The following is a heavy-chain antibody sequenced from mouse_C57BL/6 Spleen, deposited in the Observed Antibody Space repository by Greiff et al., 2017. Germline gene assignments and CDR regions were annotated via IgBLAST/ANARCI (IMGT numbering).Heavy chain of an antibody. CDR3: ARFLSSYAMDY. CDR1: GYTFTDYY. J-gene: IGHJ4*01. CDR2: INPNNGGT. D-gene: IGHD1-1*01. V-gene: IGHV1-26*01. Sequence: VQLQQSGPELVKPGASVKISCKASGYTFTDYYMNWVKQSHGKSLEWIGDINPNNGGTSYNQKFKGKATLTVDKSSSTAYMELRSLTSEDSAVYYCARFLSSYAMDYWGQGTSVTVSS.